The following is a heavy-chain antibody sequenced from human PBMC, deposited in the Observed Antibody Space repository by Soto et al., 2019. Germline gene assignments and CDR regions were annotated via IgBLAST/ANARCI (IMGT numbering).Heavy chain of an antibody. D-gene: IGHD2-15*01. CDR3: LIALFCGGSFYPVQHWFAP. V-gene: IGHV4-59*12. CDR2: IYHSGST. J-gene: IGHJ5*02. Sequence: SETLSLTCTVSGGSISSYYWSWIRQPPGKGLEWIGYIYHSGSTNYNPSLKSRVTISVDTSKNQFSLKLSSVTVADTAVYYCLIALFCGGSFYPVQHWFAPPAQRTLVTVSS. CDR1: GGSISSYY.